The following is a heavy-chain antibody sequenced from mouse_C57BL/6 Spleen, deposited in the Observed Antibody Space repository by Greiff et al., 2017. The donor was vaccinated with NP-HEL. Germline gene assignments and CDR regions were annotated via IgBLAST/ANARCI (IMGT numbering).Heavy chain of an antibody. CDR3: ARGDGYDYDGYFDY. Sequence: QVQLQHPGAELVRPGSSVKLSCKASGYTFTSYWMDWVKQRPGQGLEWIGNIYPSDSETHYNQKFKDKATLTVDKSSSTAYMQLSSLTSEDSAVYYCARGDGYDYDGYFDYWGQGTTLTVSS. CDR2: IYPSDSET. V-gene: IGHV1-61*01. CDR1: GYTFTSYW. D-gene: IGHD2-4*01. J-gene: IGHJ2*01.